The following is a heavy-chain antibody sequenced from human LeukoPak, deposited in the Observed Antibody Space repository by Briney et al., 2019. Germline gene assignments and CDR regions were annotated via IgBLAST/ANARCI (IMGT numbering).Heavy chain of an antibody. CDR1: GFTFSSYS. CDR3: ARDTTGTIDAFDI. D-gene: IGHD1-1*01. Sequence: GGSLRLSCAASGFTFSSYSMNWVRQAPGKGLEWVSSISSSSYIYYADSVKGRFTISRDNAKNSLYLQMNSLRAEDTAVYYCARDTTGTIDAFDIWGQGTMVTVSS. V-gene: IGHV3-21*01. CDR2: ISSSSYI. J-gene: IGHJ3*02.